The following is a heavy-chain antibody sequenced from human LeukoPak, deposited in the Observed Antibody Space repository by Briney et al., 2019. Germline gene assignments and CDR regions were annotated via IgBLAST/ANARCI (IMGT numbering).Heavy chain of an antibody. D-gene: IGHD1-1*01. CDR3: AKKGQAGTGRNYMDV. CDR2: ITGSGGST. CDR1: GFTFSSYA. Sequence: GGSLRLSCAASGFTFSSYAMSWVRRAPGKGLEWVSAITGSGGSTYYADSVKGRFTISRDNSKNTLYLQMNSLRAEDTAVYYCAKKGQAGTGRNYMDVWGKGTTVTVAS. J-gene: IGHJ6*03. V-gene: IGHV3-23*01.